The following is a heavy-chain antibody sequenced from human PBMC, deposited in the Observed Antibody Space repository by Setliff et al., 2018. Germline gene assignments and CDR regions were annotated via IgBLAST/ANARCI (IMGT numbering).Heavy chain of an antibody. CDR1: GFTFSSYA. J-gene: IGHJ4*02. Sequence: PGRSLRLSCVASGFTFSSYATSWVRRAPGKGLEWVSAISGSGGSTYYADSVKGRFTISRDNAKNSLYLQMNSLRAEDTALYYCARERDGYSATPHWAYWGQGTLVTVSS. V-gene: IGHV3-23*01. CDR2: ISGSGGST. D-gene: IGHD5-18*01. CDR3: ARERDGYSATPHWAY.